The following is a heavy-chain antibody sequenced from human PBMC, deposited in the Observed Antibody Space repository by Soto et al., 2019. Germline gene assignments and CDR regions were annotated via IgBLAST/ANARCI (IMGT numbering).Heavy chain of an antibody. Sequence: SETLSLTCAVSGGSISSSNWWSWVRQPPGKGLEWIGEIYHSGSTNYNPSLKSRVTISVDKSKNQFSLKLSSVTAADTAVYYCARDLRAVAGTSDLNYGGQGTLVTVSS. CDR1: GGSISSSNW. CDR3: ARDLRAVAGTSDLNY. V-gene: IGHV4-4*02. J-gene: IGHJ4*02. D-gene: IGHD6-19*01. CDR2: IYHSGST.